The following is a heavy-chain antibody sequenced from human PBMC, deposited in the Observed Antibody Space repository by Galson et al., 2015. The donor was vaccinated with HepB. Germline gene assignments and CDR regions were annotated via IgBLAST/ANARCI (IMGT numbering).Heavy chain of an antibody. CDR1: GFTFSSYS. CDR3: ASHSSGPNDAFDI. D-gene: IGHD6-19*01. J-gene: IGHJ3*02. V-gene: IGHV3-21*01. CDR2: ISSSSSYI. Sequence: SLRLSCAASGFTFSSYSMNWVRQAPGKGLEWVSSISSSSSYIYYADSVKGRFTISRDNAKNSLYLQMNSLRAEDTAVYYCASHSSGPNDAFDIWGQGTMVTVSS.